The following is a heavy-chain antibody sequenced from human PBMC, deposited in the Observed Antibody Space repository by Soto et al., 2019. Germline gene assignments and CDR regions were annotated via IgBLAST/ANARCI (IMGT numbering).Heavy chain of an antibody. CDR2: ISVYNGNT. Sequence: ASVKVSCKASGYSFTNYGISWLRQAPGQGLEWMGWISVYNGNTEYAEKVQGRVTMTTDTSTSTAYMELRSLRSEDTAVYYCARDSSSGWYYYYYGMDVWGQGTTVTVSS. D-gene: IGHD6-19*01. J-gene: IGHJ6*02. CDR3: ARDSSSGWYYYYYGMDV. V-gene: IGHV1-18*01. CDR1: GYSFTNYG.